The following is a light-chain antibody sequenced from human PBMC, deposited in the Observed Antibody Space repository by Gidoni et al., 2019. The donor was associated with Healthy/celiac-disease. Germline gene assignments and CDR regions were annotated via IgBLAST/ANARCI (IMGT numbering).Light chain of an antibody. CDR2: DVS. J-gene: IGLJ2*01. Sequence: QSALTQPASVSGFPGQSITISCTGTSSDVGGYNYVSWYQQHPGKAPKLMIYDVSNRPSGVSNRFSGSNSGTTASLTISGLQAEDEADYYCSSYTSSSTLEVVFGGGTKLTVL. V-gene: IGLV2-14*01. CDR1: SSDVGGYNY. CDR3: SSYTSSSTLEVV.